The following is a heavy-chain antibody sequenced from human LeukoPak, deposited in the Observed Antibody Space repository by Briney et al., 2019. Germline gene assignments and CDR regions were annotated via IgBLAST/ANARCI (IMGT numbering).Heavy chain of an antibody. V-gene: IGHV1-18*01. Sequence: ASVKVSCKASGYTFTSYGISWVRQAPGQGLEWMGWISAYNGNTNYAQKLQGRGTTTTDTSTSTAYMELRSLRSDDTAVYYCARDRVGYCSSTSCRTYYNWFDPWGQGTLVTVSS. CDR1: GYTFTSYG. CDR2: ISAYNGNT. D-gene: IGHD2-2*01. J-gene: IGHJ5*02. CDR3: ARDRVGYCSSTSCRTYYNWFDP.